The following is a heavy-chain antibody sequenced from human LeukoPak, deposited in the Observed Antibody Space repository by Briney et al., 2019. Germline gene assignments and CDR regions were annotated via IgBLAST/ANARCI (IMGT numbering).Heavy chain of an antibody. Sequence: SGGSLRLSCAASGFTFSSYGMHWVRQAPGKGLEWVAFIRYDGSNKYYADSVKGRFTISRDNSKNTLYLQMNSLRAEDTAVYYCARDRTTTYYYDSSGYEHFDYWGQGTLVTVSS. J-gene: IGHJ4*02. V-gene: IGHV3-30*02. CDR2: IRYDGSNK. CDR3: ARDRTTTYYYDSSGYEHFDY. CDR1: GFTFSSYG. D-gene: IGHD3-22*01.